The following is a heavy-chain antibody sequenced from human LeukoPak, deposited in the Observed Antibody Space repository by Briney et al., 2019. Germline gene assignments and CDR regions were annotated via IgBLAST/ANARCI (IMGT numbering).Heavy chain of an antibody. CDR2: ISYDGSNK. V-gene: IGHV3-30*19. D-gene: IGHD2-15*01. CDR3: ARGASYCSGGSCYGGYFDY. Sequence: GGSLRLSCAASEFTFSSYGMHWVRQAPGKGLEWVAVISYDGSNKYYADSVKGRFTISRDNSKNTLYLQMNSLRAEDTAVYYCARGASYCSGGSCYGGYFDYWGQGTLVTVSS. CDR1: EFTFSSYG. J-gene: IGHJ4*02.